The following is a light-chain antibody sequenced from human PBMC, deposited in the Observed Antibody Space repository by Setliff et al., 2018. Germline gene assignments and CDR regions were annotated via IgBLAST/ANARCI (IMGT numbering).Light chain of an antibody. Sequence: QSALAQPASVSGSPGQSITISCTGTSSDVGRYSLISWYQQRPGKAPKLIIYDVSKRPSGVSNRFSGSKSGNTASLTISGLQAEDEADYYCSSYRSGSTHVVIGGGTQLTVL. J-gene: IGLJ2*01. CDR2: DVS. CDR3: SSYRSGSTHVV. V-gene: IGLV2-14*02. CDR1: SSDVGRYSL.